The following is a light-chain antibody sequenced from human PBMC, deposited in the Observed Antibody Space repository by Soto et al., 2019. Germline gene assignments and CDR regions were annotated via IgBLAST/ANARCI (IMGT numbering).Light chain of an antibody. Sequence: QSVLTQPPSVSGSPGQSVTISCTGTSTDFVGYNRVSWYQQPPGTAPKLMIYEVTIRPSGVSDRFSGSKSGNTASLTVSGLQAEDEADYYCSSYTGGNPSDVFGTGTKVTVL. CDR2: EVT. CDR3: SSYTGGNPSDV. V-gene: IGLV2-18*02. CDR1: STDFVGYNR. J-gene: IGLJ1*01.